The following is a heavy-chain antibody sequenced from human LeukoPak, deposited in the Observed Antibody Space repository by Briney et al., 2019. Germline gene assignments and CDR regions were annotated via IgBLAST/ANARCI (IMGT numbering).Heavy chain of an antibody. Sequence: PSETLSLTCAVYGGSFSGYYWSWIRQPPGKGLEWIGEINHSGSTNYNPSLKSRVTISVDTSKNQFSLKLSSVTAEDTAVYYCARDLIPGIVVITTSAFDYWGQGTLVTVSS. D-gene: IGHD3-22*01. CDR2: INHSGST. CDR3: ARDLIPGIVVITTSAFDY. J-gene: IGHJ4*02. V-gene: IGHV4-34*01. CDR1: GGSFSGYY.